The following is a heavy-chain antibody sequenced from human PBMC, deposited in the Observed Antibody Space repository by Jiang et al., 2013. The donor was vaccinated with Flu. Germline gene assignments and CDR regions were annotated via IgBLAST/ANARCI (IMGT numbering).Heavy chain of an antibody. CDR1: GGSISSDTYY. V-gene: IGHV4-39*07. Sequence: LLKPSETLSLTCTVSGGSISSDTYYWVWIRQSPEKGLEWIGSIYDSGSTYYRPSLKRRVTISVDTSNNQFSLNLRSVTAADTAVYYCARAQKYSGFELPYFDHWGQGTLVAVSS. CDR2: IYDSGST. CDR3: ARAQKYSGFELPYFDH. J-gene: IGHJ4*02. D-gene: IGHD5-12*01.